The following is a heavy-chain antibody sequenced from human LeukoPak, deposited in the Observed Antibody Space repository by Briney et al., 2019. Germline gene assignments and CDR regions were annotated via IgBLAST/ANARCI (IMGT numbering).Heavy chain of an antibody. Sequence: GRSLRLSCAASGFTFSSYGMHWVRQAPGKGLEWVAVIWYDGSNKYHADSVKGRFTISRDNSKNTLYLQMNSLRAEDTAVYYCAKDSAALAFDYWGQGTLVTVSS. V-gene: IGHV3-33*06. CDR1: GFTFSSYG. D-gene: IGHD6-13*01. CDR2: IWYDGSNK. CDR3: AKDSAALAFDY. J-gene: IGHJ4*02.